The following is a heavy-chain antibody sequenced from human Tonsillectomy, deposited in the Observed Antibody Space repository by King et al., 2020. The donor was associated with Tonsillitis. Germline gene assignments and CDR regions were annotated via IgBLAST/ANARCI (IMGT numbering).Heavy chain of an antibody. V-gene: IGHV1-46*03. D-gene: IGHD3-22*01. CDR2: INPSGGST. CDR3: ARTSSGYWFDP. J-gene: IGHJ5*02. CDR1: GYTFTSYY. Sequence: VQLVQSGAEVKKPGASVKVSCKASGYTFTSYYMHWVRQAPGQGLEWMGIINPSGGSTSYAQKFQGRVTMTRDTSTSTVYMELRSLRSEDTAVYYCARTSSGYWFDPWGQGTLVTVSS.